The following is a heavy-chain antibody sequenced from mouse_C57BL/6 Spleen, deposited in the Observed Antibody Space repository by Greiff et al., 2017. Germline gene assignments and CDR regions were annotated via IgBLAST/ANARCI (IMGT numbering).Heavy chain of an antibody. V-gene: IGHV1-74*01. CDR1: GYTFTSYW. J-gene: IGHJ2*01. D-gene: IGHD1-1*01. CDR3: AIGGYYCSFDY. Sequence: VQLQQPGAELVKPGASVKVSCKASGYTFTSYWMHWVKQRPGQGLEWIGRIHPSDGDTNYNQKFKGKATLTVDNSSSTAYMQLSSLTSEDSAVYYCAIGGYYCSFDYWGQGTTLTVSS. CDR2: IHPSDGDT.